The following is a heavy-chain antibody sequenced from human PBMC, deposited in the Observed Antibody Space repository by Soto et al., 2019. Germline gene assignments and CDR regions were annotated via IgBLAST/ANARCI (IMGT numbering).Heavy chain of an antibody. CDR2: INHIRSI. D-gene: IGHD3-16*02. Sequence: SETLSLTYAVYGGSFSGYFWTWIRQPPGKGLEWIGEINHIRSIHYNPSLKSRVTMSVDTSKSQFSLSLSSVTAADTAVYYCARSRYDIVRGSYRSLYFDYWSQGTLVT. CDR1: GGSFSGYF. CDR3: ARSRYDIVRGSYRSLYFDY. V-gene: IGHV4-34*01. J-gene: IGHJ4*02.